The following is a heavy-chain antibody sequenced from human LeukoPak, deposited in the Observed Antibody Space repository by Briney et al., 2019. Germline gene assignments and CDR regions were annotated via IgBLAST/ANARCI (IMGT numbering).Heavy chain of an antibody. Sequence: GGSLRLSCAASGFTFSSYNMNWVRQAPGKGLEWVSSITSSSSYIYCADSVKGRFTISRDNAKNSLYLQINSLRAEDTAVYYCARDPYSGGYGDYYYYYMDVWGKGTTVTISS. J-gene: IGHJ6*03. V-gene: IGHV3-21*01. CDR3: ARDPYSGGYGDYYYYYMDV. CDR1: GFTFSSYN. CDR2: ITSSSSYI. D-gene: IGHD1-26*01.